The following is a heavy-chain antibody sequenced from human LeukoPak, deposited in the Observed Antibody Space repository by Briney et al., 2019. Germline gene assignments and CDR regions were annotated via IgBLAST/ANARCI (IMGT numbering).Heavy chain of an antibody. CDR1: GYTFTSYA. CDR2: IIPIFGTA. J-gene: IGHJ1*01. D-gene: IGHD3-22*01. CDR3: ARTPYDSGGYYYEYFQH. Sequence: SVKVSCKASGYTFTSYAISWVRQAPGQGLEWMGGIIPIFGTANYAQKFQGRVTITADESTSTAYMELSSLRSEDTAVYYCARTPYDSGGYYYEYFQHWGQGTLVTVSS. V-gene: IGHV1-69*13.